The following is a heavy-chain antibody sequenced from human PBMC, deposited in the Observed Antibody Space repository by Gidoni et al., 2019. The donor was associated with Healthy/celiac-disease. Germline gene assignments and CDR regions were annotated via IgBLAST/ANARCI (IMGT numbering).Heavy chain of an antibody. J-gene: IGHJ4*02. Sequence: QVQLQASGPGLVKPSQTLSLTCTVSACSIISGDYYWIWIRQPPGKGLEWIGYIYDSGSTYYNPSLKSRVTISVDTSKNQFSLKLSSVTAADTAVYYCARDYDSSGYGYFDYWGQGTLVTVSS. CDR1: ACSIISGDYY. V-gene: IGHV4-30-4*01. CDR3: ARDYDSSGYGYFDY. CDR2: IYDSGST. D-gene: IGHD3-22*01.